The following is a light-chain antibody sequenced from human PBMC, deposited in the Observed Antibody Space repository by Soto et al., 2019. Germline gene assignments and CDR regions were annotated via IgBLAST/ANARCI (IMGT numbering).Light chain of an antibody. V-gene: IGLV2-11*01. Sequence: QSALTQPRSVSGSPGQSVTISCTGTSSDVGGYNYVSWYQQHPGKAPKCMIYDVSKRPSGVPDRFSGSKSGNTASLTISGLQAEDEADYYCCSYAGSYTYVFGTGTKVTVL. CDR1: SSDVGGYNY. CDR3: CSYAGSYTYV. J-gene: IGLJ1*01. CDR2: DVS.